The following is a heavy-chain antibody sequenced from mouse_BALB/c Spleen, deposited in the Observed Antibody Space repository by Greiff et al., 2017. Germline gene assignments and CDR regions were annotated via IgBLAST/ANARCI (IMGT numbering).Heavy chain of an antibody. V-gene: IGHV5-6*01. D-gene: IGHD1-1*01. CDR2: ISSGGSYT. CDR3: ARDYGSSYVDWYFDV. J-gene: IGHJ1*01. CDR1: GFTFSSYG. Sequence: EVQVVESGGDLVKPGGSLKLSCAASGFTFSSYGMSWVRQTPDKRLEWVATISSGGSYTYYPDSVKGRFTISRDNAKNTLYLQMSSLKSEDTAMYYCARDYGSSYVDWYFDVWGAGTTVTVSS.